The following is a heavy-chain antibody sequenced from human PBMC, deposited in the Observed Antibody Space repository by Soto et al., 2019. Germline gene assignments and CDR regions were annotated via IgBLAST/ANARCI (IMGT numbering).Heavy chain of an antibody. CDR2: IYHSGST. V-gene: IGHV4-30-2*01. CDR1: GGSISSGGYS. Sequence: PSETLSLTCAVSGGSISSGGYSWGWIRHPPGKGLEWIGYIYHSGSTYYNPSLKSRVTISVDRSKNQFSLKLSSVTAADTAVYYCARGYDFWSGYYKYYYYGMDVWGQGTTVTVSS. J-gene: IGHJ6*02. D-gene: IGHD3-3*01. CDR3: ARGYDFWSGYYKYYYYGMDV.